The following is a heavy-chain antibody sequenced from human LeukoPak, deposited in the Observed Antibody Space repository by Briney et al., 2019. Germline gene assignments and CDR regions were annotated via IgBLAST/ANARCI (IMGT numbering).Heavy chain of an antibody. CDR3: ARLLGVPAATYFDY. V-gene: IGHV3-21*04. CDR1: GFTFSSYS. D-gene: IGHD2-2*01. Sequence: GGSLRLSCAASGFTFSSYSMNWVRQAPGKGLEWVSSISSSSSYIYYADSVKGRFTISRDNAKNSLYLQMNSLRAEDTAMYYCARLLGVPAATYFDYWGQGTLVTVSS. CDR2: ISSSSSYI. J-gene: IGHJ4*02.